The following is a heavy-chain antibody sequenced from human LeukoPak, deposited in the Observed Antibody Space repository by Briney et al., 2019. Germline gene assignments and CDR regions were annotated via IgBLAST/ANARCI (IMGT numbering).Heavy chain of an antibody. Sequence: GGSLRLSCAASGFTFSSYAMHWVRQAPGKGLEWVAVISYDGSNKYYADSVKGRFTISRDNSKNTLYLQMNSLRAEDTAVYYCARDAVVTQWDDESDYWGQGTLVTVSS. D-gene: IGHD2-21*02. V-gene: IGHV3-30*04. CDR3: ARDAVVTQWDDESDY. CDR2: ISYDGSNK. CDR1: GFTFSSYA. J-gene: IGHJ4*02.